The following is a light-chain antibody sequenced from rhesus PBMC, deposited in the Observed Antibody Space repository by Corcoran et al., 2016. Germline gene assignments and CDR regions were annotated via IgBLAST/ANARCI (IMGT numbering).Light chain of an antibody. CDR2: GAS. J-gene: IGKJ4*01. Sequence: EIVMTQSPATLSLSPGERATLSCRASQSVSSSLAWYQQKPGQAPRLLIYGASSRAPGIPDRFRGSGSGTEFTITVSSREPEDLAVYYCQQYSNWPLTFGGGTKVEIK. CDR3: QQYSNWPLT. CDR1: QSVSSS. V-gene: IGKV3-42*03.